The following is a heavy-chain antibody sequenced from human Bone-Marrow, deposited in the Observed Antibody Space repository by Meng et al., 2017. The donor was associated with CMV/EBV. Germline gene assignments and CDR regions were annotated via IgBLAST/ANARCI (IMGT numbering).Heavy chain of an antibody. D-gene: IGHD3-10*01. CDR1: GFTFTSYA. V-gene: IGHV3-30*04. CDR3: ARAPGSHIDY. Sequence: GESLTISCAASGFTFTSYALHWVRQAPGKGLEWVTVISYDGSNKYYADSVKGRFTISRDNSKNTLYRQMTSLRTEDTAVYYCARAPGSHIDYWGQGTLVTVSS. J-gene: IGHJ4*02. CDR2: ISYDGSNK.